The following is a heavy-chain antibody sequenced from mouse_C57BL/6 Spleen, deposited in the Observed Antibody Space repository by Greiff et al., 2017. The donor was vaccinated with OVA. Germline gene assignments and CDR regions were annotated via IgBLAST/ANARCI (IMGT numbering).Heavy chain of an antibody. V-gene: IGHV1-69*01. CDR2: IDPSDSYT. CDR1: GYTFTSYW. D-gene: IGHD1-1*01. Sequence: QVQLQQPGAELVMPGASVKLSCKASGYTFTSYWMHWVKQRPGQGLEWIGEIDPSDSYTNYNQKFKGKSTLTVDKSSSTAYMRLSSLTSEDSAVYYCARSSGSPWFAYWGQGTLVTVSA. CDR3: ARSSGSPWFAY. J-gene: IGHJ3*01.